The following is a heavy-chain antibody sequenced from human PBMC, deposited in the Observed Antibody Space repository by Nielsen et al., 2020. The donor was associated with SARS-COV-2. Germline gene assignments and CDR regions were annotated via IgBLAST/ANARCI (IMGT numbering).Heavy chain of an antibody. CDR2: ISAFNGNT. CDR3: ARDHTMLRGRVLYFDL. J-gene: IGHJ2*01. CDR1: DYTFISYG. V-gene: IGHV1-18*04. D-gene: IGHD3-10*01. Sequence: ASVKVSCKASDYTFISYGISWVRQAPGQGLEWMGWISAFNGNTNYAQKLQGRVTMTTDTSTSTAYMELRGLRSDDTAVYYCARDHTMLRGRVLYFDLWGRGTLVTVSS.